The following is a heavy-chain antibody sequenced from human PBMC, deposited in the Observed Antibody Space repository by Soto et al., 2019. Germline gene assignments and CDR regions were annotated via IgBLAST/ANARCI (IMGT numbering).Heavy chain of an antibody. J-gene: IGHJ6*02. D-gene: IGHD1-1*01. V-gene: IGHV4-31*03. Sequence: SETLSLTCTVTGGSMTTGDQYWTWIRHRPGEGLEWFGYINHRGSLYYNPSLGSRVSMSVDTSKNQFSLNLSSVTAADTAVYYCARELPQRQGRNMDAWGQGTTVTVSS. CDR3: ARELPQRQGRNMDA. CDR1: GGSMTTGDQY. CDR2: INHRGSL.